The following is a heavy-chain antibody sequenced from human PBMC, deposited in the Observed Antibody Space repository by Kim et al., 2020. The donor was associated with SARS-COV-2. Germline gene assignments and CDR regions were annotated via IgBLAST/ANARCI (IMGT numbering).Heavy chain of an antibody. CDR2: IIPIFGTA. CDR1: GGTFSSYA. V-gene: IGHV1-69*13. CDR3: AGEYCSGGSCYSSSYHGMDV. J-gene: IGHJ6*02. D-gene: IGHD2-15*01. Sequence: SVKVSCKASGGTFSSYAISWVRQAPGQGLEWMGGIIPIFGTANYAQKFQGRVTITADESTSTAYMELSSLRSEDTAVYYCAGEYCSGGSCYSSSYHGMDVWGQGTTGTVSS.